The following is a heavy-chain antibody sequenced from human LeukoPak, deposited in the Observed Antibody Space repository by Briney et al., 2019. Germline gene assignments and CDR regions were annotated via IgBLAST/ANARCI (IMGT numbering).Heavy chain of an antibody. V-gene: IGHV4-39*01. CDR1: GGSISSSSYY. CDR3: AKATPYYYYMDV. CDR2: IYYSGST. J-gene: IGHJ6*03. Sequence: SETLSLTCTVSGGSISSSSYYWGWIRQPPGKGLEWIGSIYYSGSTYYNPSLKSRVTISVDTSKNQFSLKLSSVTAADTAVYYCAKATPYYYYMDVWGKGTTVTISS.